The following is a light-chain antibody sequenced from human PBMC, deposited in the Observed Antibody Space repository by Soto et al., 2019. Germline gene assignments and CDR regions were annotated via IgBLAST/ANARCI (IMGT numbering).Light chain of an antibody. Sequence: DIQMTQSPSSLSASVGDRVTITCQASQDISNYLNWYQQKPGKAPKLLIYDASNLETGVPSRFSGSGSGTDFTFTISSLQPEDIETYYCQQYDNLLTRGGETKVDIK. V-gene: IGKV1-33*01. CDR2: DAS. CDR1: QDISNY. J-gene: IGKJ4*01. CDR3: QQYDNLLT.